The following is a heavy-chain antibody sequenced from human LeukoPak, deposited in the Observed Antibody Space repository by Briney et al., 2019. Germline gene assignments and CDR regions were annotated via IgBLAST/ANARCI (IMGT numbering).Heavy chain of an antibody. CDR1: GYTFSSYD. V-gene: IGHV1-18*01. CDR2: ISAYNGNT. D-gene: IGHD1-26*01. J-gene: IGHJ4*02. CDR3: ARGGRGTYYYFDL. Sequence: ASVKVSCKASGYTFSSYDINWVRQAAGQGLEWMGWISAYNGNTNYAQKLQGRVTMTTDTSTGTAYMDLRNLRFDDTAVYFCARGGRGTYYYFDLWGQGTLVTVSS.